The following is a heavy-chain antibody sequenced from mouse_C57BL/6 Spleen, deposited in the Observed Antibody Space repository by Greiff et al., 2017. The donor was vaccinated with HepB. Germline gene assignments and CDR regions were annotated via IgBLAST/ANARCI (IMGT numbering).Heavy chain of an antibody. J-gene: IGHJ3*01. CDR2: ISDGGSYT. V-gene: IGHV5-4*01. D-gene: IGHD2-3*01. Sequence: EVQGVESGGGLVKPGGSLKLSCAASGFTFSSYAMSWVRQTPEKRLEWVATISDGGSYTYYPDNVKGRFTISRDNAKNNLYLQMSHLKSEDTAMYYCARRDGYSWFAYWGQGTLVTVSA. CDR3: ARRDGYSWFAY. CDR1: GFTFSSYA.